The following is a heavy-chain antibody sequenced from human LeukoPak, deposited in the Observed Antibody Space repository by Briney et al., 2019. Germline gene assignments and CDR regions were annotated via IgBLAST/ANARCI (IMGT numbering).Heavy chain of an antibody. CDR3: ARVGTMVRGAPYNWFDP. D-gene: IGHD3-10*01. CDR2: ISAYNGNT. J-gene: IGHJ5*02. V-gene: IGHV1-18*01. Sequence: ASVTVSCKASGYTFTSYGISWVRQAPGQGLEWMGWISAYNGNTNYAQKLQGRVTMTTDTSTSTAYMELRSLRSDDTAVYYCARVGTMVRGAPYNWFDPWGQGTLVTVSS. CDR1: GYTFTSYG.